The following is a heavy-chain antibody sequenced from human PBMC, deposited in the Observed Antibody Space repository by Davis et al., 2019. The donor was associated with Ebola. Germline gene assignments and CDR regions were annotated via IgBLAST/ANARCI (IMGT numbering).Heavy chain of an antibody. J-gene: IGHJ4*02. Sequence: GESLKISCAASGFNFSTYSMSWVRQAPGKGLEWLSYITDSSSVIYYADSGKGRFTISRDNAENSLYLRMNSLRAEDTAVYYCARGRQYCTFTSCYTSFDSWGQGTLVTVSS. CDR1: GFNFSTYS. V-gene: IGHV3-21*05. CDR3: ARGRQYCTFTSCYTSFDS. CDR2: ITDSSSVI. D-gene: IGHD2-2*02.